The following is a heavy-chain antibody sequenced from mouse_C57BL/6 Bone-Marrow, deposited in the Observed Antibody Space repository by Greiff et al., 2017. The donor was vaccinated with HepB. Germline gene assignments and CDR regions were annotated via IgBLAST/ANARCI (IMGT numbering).Heavy chain of an antibody. D-gene: IGHD2-5*01. V-gene: IGHV14-4*01. CDR1: GFNIKDDY. J-gene: IGHJ3*01. Sequence: EVKVVESGAELVRPGASVKLSCTASGFNIKDDYMHWVKQRPEQGLEWIGWIDPENGDTEYASKFQGKATITADTSSNTAYLQLSSLTSEDTAVYYCTVYSNYVGAYWGQGTLVTVSA. CDR2: IDPENGDT. CDR3: TVYSNYVGAY.